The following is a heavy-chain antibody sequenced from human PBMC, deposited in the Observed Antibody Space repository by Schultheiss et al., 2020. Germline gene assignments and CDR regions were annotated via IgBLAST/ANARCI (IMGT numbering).Heavy chain of an antibody. V-gene: IGHV3-21*04. CDR3: AKGRYGGNFLYFDY. Sequence: GGSLRLSCAASGFTVSSNYMSWVRQAPGKGLEWVSSISSSSSYIYYADSVKGRFTISRDNSKNTLYLQMNSLRAEDTAVYYCAKGRYGGNFLYFDYWGQGTLVTVSS. CDR1: GFTVSSNY. D-gene: IGHD4-23*01. J-gene: IGHJ4*02. CDR2: ISSSSSYI.